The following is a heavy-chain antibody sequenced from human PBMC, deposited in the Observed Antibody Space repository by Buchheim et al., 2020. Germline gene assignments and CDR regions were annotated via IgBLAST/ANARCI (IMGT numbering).Heavy chain of an antibody. CDR3: ARVARSSGIDY. CDR2: DYYNGGT. D-gene: IGHD3-22*01. CDR1: GGSVSSGSHY. V-gene: IGHV4-61*01. J-gene: IGHJ4*02. Sequence: QVQLQESGPGLVKPSETLSLTCTVSGGSVSSGSHYWSWVRQPPGKGLEWIGYDYYNGGTDYKPPLKSRVTISIDQTKGQVSLRLSSVSAADTAAYYCARVARSSGIDYWGQGTL.